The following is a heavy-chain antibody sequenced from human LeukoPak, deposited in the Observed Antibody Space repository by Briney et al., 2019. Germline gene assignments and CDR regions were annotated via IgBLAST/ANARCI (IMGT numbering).Heavy chain of an antibody. CDR2: INTNTGNP. Sequence: ASVKVSCKASGYTFTSYAMNWVRQAPGQGLEWMGWINTNTGNPTYAQGFTGRFVFSLDTPVSTAYLQISSLKAEDTAVYYCARGASSSSGYYYYMDVWGKGTTVTVSS. CDR3: ARGASSSSGYYYYMDV. D-gene: IGHD6-6*01. CDR1: GYTFTSYA. J-gene: IGHJ6*03. V-gene: IGHV7-4-1*02.